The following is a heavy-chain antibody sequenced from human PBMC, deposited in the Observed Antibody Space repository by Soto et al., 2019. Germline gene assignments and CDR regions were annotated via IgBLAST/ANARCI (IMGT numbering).Heavy chain of an antibody. CDR3: AKAGPVYVIWTGYYMAALAY. CDR1: GFTFSTYS. D-gene: IGHD3-9*01. CDR2: ISSGSDAT. Sequence: GVLRLSCAASGFTFSTYSMNWLRQAPGQGLEWISSISSGSDATFYTDSVEGRFTISRDNAKNSLYLQMNSLRAEDTAVYYCAKAGPVYVIWTGYYMAALAYRGQGTLVTVSS. V-gene: IGHV3-21*01. J-gene: IGHJ4*02.